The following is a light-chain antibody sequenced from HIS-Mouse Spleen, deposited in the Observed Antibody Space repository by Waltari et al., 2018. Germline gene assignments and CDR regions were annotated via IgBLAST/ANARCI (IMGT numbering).Light chain of an antibody. CDR2: AAS. CDR1: QSISSY. Sequence: DIQMTPAPSSLSASVGDRITITCRASQSISSYLNWYQQKPGQAPKLLIYAASSLQSGVPSRFSGSGSGTEFTLTISSLQSEDFATYYCQQSYSTPQWTFGQGTKVEIK. V-gene: IGKV1-39*01. CDR3: QQSYSTPQWT. J-gene: IGKJ1*01.